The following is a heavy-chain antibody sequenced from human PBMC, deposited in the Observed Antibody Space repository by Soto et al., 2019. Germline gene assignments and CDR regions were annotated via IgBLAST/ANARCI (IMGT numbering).Heavy chain of an antibody. V-gene: IGHV4-59*08. CDR3: ARLIRSRSYFDY. CDR1: GASISSYH. J-gene: IGHJ4*02. D-gene: IGHD2-2*01. CDR2: IYYSGNT. Sequence: SDTLSLTCTVSGASISSYHWSWIRQPPGKGLECIGYIYYSGNTNYSPSLKSRVTISVDTSKNQFSLNLSSVTAADTAVYYCARLIRSRSYFDYWGQGALVTVS.